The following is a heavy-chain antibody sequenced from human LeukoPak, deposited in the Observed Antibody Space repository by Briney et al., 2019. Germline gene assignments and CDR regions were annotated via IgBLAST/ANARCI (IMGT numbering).Heavy chain of an antibody. Sequence: PSETLSLTRTVSGGSISSSSYYWGWIRQPPGKGLEWIGSFYYSGSTYYNPSLKSRVTISVDTSKNQFSLKLSSVTATDTAVYYCAYGGDAYKTGYWGQGTLVTVSS. CDR3: AYGGDAYKTGY. CDR2: FYYSGST. D-gene: IGHD5-24*01. CDR1: GGSISSSSYY. J-gene: IGHJ4*02. V-gene: IGHV4-39*01.